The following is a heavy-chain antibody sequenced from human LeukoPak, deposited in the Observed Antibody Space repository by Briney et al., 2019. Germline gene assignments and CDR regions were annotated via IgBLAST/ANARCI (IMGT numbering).Heavy chain of an antibody. V-gene: IGHV3-23*01. CDR3: AKFPYYDILTGYYYHT. CDR1: GFTFSTYA. CDR2: ITGSGGAT. J-gene: IGHJ5*02. Sequence: GGSLRLSCAASGFTFSTYAVNWVRQAPGKGLEWVSAITGSGGATYYADSVKGRFTISRDNSKNTLYLQMSSLRAEDTAVYYCAKFPYYDILTGYYYHTWGQGTLVTVSS. D-gene: IGHD3-9*01.